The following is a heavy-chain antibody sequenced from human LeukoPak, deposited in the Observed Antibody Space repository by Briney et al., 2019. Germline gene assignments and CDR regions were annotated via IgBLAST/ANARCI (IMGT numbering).Heavy chain of an antibody. Sequence: SETLSLTCTVSGGSISSGDYYWSWIRQPPGKGLEWIGYIYYSGSTYYNPSLKSRVTISVDTSKNQFSLKLSSVTAADTAVYYCARQLDYGGNDYWGQGTLATVSS. D-gene: IGHD4-23*01. CDR3: ARQLDYGGNDY. J-gene: IGHJ4*02. CDR2: IYYSGST. CDR1: GGSISSGDYY. V-gene: IGHV4-30-4*01.